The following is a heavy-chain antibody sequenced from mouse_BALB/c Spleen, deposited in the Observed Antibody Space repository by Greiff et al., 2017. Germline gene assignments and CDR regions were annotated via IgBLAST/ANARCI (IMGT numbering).Heavy chain of an antibody. J-gene: IGHJ4*01. CDR1: GFSLTSYD. Sequence: VQLKQSGPGLVAPSQSLSITCTVSGFSLTSYDISWIRQPPGKGLEWLGVIWTGGGTNYNSAFMSRLSISKDNSKSQVFLKMNSLQTDDTAIYYCVRRAYYGSRGYAMDYWGQGTSVTVSS. CDR3: VRRAYYGSRGYAMDY. CDR2: IWTGGGT. V-gene: IGHV2-9-2*01. D-gene: IGHD1-1*01.